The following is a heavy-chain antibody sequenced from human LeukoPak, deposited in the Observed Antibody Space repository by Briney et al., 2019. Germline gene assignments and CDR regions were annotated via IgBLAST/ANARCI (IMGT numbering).Heavy chain of an antibody. CDR3: TTPYYYDSSGYY. D-gene: IGHD3-22*01. CDR1: GFTFSSFG. V-gene: IGHV3-30*02. CDR2: IRYDGIAI. J-gene: IGHJ4*02. Sequence: GGSLRLSCAASGFTFSSFGMNWVRQAPGKGLEWVTFIRYDGIAIQYADSVKGRFTISRDNAKNSLYLQMNSLRAEDTAVYYCTTPYYYDSSGYYWGQGTLVTVSS.